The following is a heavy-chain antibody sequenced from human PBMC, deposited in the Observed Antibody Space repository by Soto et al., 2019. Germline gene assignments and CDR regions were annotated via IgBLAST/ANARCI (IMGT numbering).Heavy chain of an antibody. CDR3: ARLSPIVVVPAVRCAFDI. Sequence: QVQLQESGPGLEKASETLSLTCTVSGGSMSGYYWSWIRQPPGKGLEWIGVIYDSGTTNYNPSLKSRGTISIDTSKNQFSLKLTSVTAADTAVYYCARLSPIVVVPAVRCAFDIWGQGTMITVPS. D-gene: IGHD2-21*02. CDR2: IYDSGTT. CDR1: GGSMSGYY. V-gene: IGHV4-59*01. J-gene: IGHJ3*02.